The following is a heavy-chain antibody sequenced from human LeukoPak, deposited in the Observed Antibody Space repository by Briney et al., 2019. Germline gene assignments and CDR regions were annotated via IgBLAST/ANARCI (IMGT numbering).Heavy chain of an antibody. Sequence: SETLSLTCPVYGGSFSGYYWSWIRQPPGEGLEWIGEINHSGSTNYNPSLKSRVTISVDTSKNQFSLKLSSVTAADTAVYYCAREMTTVTKDDYWGQGTLVTVSS. CDR2: INHSGST. D-gene: IGHD4-17*01. CDR1: GGSFSGYY. J-gene: IGHJ4*02. V-gene: IGHV4-34*01. CDR3: AREMTTVTKDDY.